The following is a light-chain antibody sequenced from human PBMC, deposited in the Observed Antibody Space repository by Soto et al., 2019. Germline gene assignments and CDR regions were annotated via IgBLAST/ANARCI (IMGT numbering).Light chain of an antibody. Sequence: QSALTQPASVSGSPGQSITISCTGTSSDVGGYNYVSWYQQHPGKVPKLMIYDVSDRPSGVSNRFSGSKSGNTASLTISGLQAEDEADYYCISYTSSSTWVFGGGTKLTV. CDR1: SSDVGGYNY. J-gene: IGLJ3*02. V-gene: IGLV2-14*01. CDR3: ISYTSSSTWV. CDR2: DVS.